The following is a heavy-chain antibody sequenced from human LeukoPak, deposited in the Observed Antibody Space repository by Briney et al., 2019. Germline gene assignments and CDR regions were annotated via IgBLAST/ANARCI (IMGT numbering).Heavy chain of an antibody. Sequence: SGGSLRLSCAASGFTFSDHYMDWVRQAPGKGLEWVGRTTNKAHSYTTEYAASVKGRFTISRDDSKNSLYQQMNSLKTEDTAVYYCARRYCIGGNCRYSDYWGQGTLVTVSS. J-gene: IGHJ4*02. CDR3: ARRYCIGGNCRYSDY. CDR2: TTNKAHSYTT. D-gene: IGHD2-15*01. CDR1: GFTFSDHY. V-gene: IGHV3-72*01.